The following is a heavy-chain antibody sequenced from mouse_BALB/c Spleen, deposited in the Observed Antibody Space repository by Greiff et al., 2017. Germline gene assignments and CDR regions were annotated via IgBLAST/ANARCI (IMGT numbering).Heavy chain of an antibody. V-gene: IGHV5-17*02. CDR3: ATGTGY. CDR2: ISSGSSTI. J-gene: IGHJ2*01. D-gene: IGHD4-1*01. Sequence: EVKLVESGGGLVQPGGSRKLSCEASGFTFSSFGMHWVRQAPEKGLEWVAYISSGSSTIYYADTVKGRFTISRDNPKNTLFLQMTSLRSEDTAMYYCATGTGYWGQGTTLTVSS. CDR1: GFTFSSFG.